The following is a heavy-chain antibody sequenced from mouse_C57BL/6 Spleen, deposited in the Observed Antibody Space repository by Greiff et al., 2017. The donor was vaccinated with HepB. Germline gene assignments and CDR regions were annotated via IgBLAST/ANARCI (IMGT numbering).Heavy chain of an antibody. D-gene: IGHD1-1*01. CDR1: GYTFTDYY. Sequence: EVQLQQSGPVLVKPGASVKMSCKASGYTFTDYYMNWVKQSHGKSLEWIGVINPYNGGTSYNQKFKGKATLTVDKSPSTAYMELNSLTSEDSAVYYCARSCLITTVVDYFDYWGQGTTLTVSS. J-gene: IGHJ2*01. CDR3: ARSCLITTVVDYFDY. CDR2: INPYNGGT. V-gene: IGHV1-19*01.